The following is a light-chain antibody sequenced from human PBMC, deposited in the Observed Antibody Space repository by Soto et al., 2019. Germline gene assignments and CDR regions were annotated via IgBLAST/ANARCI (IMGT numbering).Light chain of an antibody. CDR2: DDN. CDR3: ATWDGSLPGEV. J-gene: IGLJ2*01. Sequence: QSAMTQPPSVSAAPGQKVTISCSGSSSNIGGNSVSWYQQLPGTAPKLLIYDDNKRPSGIPDRFSGSKSGTSATLGITGFQTGDEADYYCATWDGSLPGEVFGGGTQLTVL. V-gene: IGLV1-51*01. CDR1: SSNIGGNS.